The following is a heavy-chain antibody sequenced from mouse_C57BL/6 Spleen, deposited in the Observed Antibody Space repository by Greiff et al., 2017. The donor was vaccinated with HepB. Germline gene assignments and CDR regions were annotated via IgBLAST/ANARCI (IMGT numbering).Heavy chain of an antibody. Sequence: QVQLQQPGAELVMPGASVKLSCKASGYTFTSYWMHWVKQRPGQGLEWIGEIDPSDSYTNYNQKFKGKSTFTVDKSSSTSYMQLSSLTSEDSAVYYCARGGYSNYYDYWGQGTTLTVSS. CDR1: GYTFTSYW. D-gene: IGHD2-5*01. V-gene: IGHV1-69*01. J-gene: IGHJ2*01. CDR2: IDPSDSYT. CDR3: ARGGYSNYYDY.